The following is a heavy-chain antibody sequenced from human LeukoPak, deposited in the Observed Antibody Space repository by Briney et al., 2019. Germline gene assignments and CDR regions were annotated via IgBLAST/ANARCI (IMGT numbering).Heavy chain of an antibody. J-gene: IGHJ4*02. CDR3: AQQPYYYDSSGYYPFDY. V-gene: IGHV1-69*13. Sequence: SVTVSCKASGGTFSSYAISWVRQAPGQGLEWMGGIIPIFGTANYAQKFQGRVTITADESTSTAYMELSSLRSEDTAVYYCAQQPYYYDSSGYYPFDYWGQGTLVTVSS. D-gene: IGHD3-22*01. CDR2: IIPIFGTA. CDR1: GGTFSSYA.